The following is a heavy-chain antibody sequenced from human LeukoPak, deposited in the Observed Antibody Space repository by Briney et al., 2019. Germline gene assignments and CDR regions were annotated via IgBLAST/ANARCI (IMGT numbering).Heavy chain of an antibody. D-gene: IGHD1-26*01. V-gene: IGHV3-48*01. CDR1: GFSVKTNF. CDR2: ISSSSSTI. J-gene: IGHJ4*02. Sequence: GGSLRLSCAASGFSVKTNFMGWVRQGPGKGLEWVSYISSSSSTIYYADSVKGRFIISRDNAKNSLYLQMNSLRAEDTAVYYCARDVSGIYGLLNYWGQGTLVTVSS. CDR3: ARDVSGIYGLLNY.